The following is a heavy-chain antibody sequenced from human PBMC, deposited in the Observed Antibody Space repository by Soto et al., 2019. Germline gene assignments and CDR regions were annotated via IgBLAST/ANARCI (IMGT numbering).Heavy chain of an antibody. D-gene: IGHD6-13*01. CDR3: AKGPVLIAEAAPPDY. CDR1: GFTFDDYA. J-gene: IGHJ4*02. V-gene: IGHV3-9*01. CDR2: ISWNSGSR. Sequence: EVQLVESGGGLVQPGRSLRLSCAASGFTFDDYAMHWVRQAPGKGLEWVSGISWNSGSRGYADSVKGRFTISRDNAKNALYLQMNSLRAEDTALYYCAKGPVLIAEAAPPDYWGQGTLVTVSS.